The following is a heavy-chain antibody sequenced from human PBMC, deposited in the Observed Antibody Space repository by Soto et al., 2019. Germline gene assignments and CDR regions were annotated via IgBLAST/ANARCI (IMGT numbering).Heavy chain of an antibody. CDR2: ISAYNGNT. D-gene: IGHD3-22*01. CDR3: ARRGSNDYDSSGYYSLDY. V-gene: IGHV1-18*04. Sequence: QVQLVQSGAEVKKPGASVXXXXKASGYTFTSYGISWVRQAPGQGLEWMGWISAYNGNTNYAEKLQGRVTMTTDTSTSTVSMEQRSLKSDDTAVYYCARRGSNDYDSSGYYSLDYWGQGTLVTVSS. CDR1: GYTFTSYG. J-gene: IGHJ4*02.